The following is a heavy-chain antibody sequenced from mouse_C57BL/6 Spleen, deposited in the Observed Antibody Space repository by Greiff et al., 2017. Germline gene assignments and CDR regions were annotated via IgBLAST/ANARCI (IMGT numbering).Heavy chain of an antibody. CDR3: ARNYYGSRFDY. Sequence: VQLQQPGAELVKPGASVQMSCKASGYTFTSYWITWVKQRPGQGLEWIGDIYPGSGSTNYNEKFKGKATLTVDTSSSTAYMQLSSLTSEDSAVYDCARNYYGSRFDYWGQGTTLTVSS. CDR1: GYTFTSYW. D-gene: IGHD1-1*01. J-gene: IGHJ2*01. CDR2: IYPGSGST. V-gene: IGHV1-55*01.